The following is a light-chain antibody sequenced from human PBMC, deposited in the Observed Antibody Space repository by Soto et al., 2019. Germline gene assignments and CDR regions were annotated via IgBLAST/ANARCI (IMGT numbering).Light chain of an antibody. J-gene: IGLJ1*01. CDR3: QSYDSSLNRV. CDR2: GDN. Sequence: QSVLSQPPSGSGAPGQRITIPCTGSSPKIGANYDVHWYRQVPGTAPKLLMSGDNNRPSGVADRFSGSKSGTSASLAITRLQAEDEADYYCQSYDSSLNRVFGTGTKVTVL. V-gene: IGLV1-40*01. CDR1: SPKIGANYD.